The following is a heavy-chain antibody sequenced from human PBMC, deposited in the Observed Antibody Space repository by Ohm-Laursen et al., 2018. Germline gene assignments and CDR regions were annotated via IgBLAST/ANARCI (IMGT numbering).Heavy chain of an antibody. V-gene: IGHV3-21*01. CDR3: ARGLGTAMVSPFDY. J-gene: IGHJ4*02. CDR2: ISSSSSFI. CDR1: GVTLSRHS. Sequence: SLRLSCSASGVTLSRHSMNWVRQAPGKGLEWVSFISSSSSFIYYADSVKGRFTISRDNAKNSLYLQMNSLRAEDTAVFYCARGLGTAMVSPFDYWGQGTLVTVSS. D-gene: IGHD5-18*01.